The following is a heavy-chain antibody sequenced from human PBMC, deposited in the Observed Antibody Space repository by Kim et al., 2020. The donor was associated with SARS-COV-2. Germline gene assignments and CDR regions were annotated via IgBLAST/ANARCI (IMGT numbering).Heavy chain of an antibody. CDR2: ISGSGGST. D-gene: IGHD2-2*02. CDR1: GFTFSSYA. Sequence: GGSLRLSCAASGFTFSSYAMSWVRQAPGKGLEWVSAISGSGGSTYYADSVKGRFTISRDNSKNTLYLQMNSLRAEDTAVYYCAKDRRCSSTSCYRGTDYWGQGTLVTVSS. CDR3: AKDRRCSSTSCYRGTDY. J-gene: IGHJ4*02. V-gene: IGHV3-23*01.